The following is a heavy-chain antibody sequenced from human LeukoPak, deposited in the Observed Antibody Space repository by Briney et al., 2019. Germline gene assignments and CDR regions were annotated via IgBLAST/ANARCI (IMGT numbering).Heavy chain of an antibody. V-gene: IGHV3-64*01. CDR1: GFSFSTYA. Sequence: GGSLRLSCAASGFSFSTYAIHWVRQAPGKGLEYVSAISTDGGRTYYGNSVKGRFTISRDNSKNTVYLQMDSLRAEDVAVYYCARGVAITWTGSYSSGWNDAFDIWGQGTMVTVS. CDR2: ISTDGGRT. CDR3: ARGVAITWTGSYSSGWNDAFDI. J-gene: IGHJ3*02. D-gene: IGHD6-19*01.